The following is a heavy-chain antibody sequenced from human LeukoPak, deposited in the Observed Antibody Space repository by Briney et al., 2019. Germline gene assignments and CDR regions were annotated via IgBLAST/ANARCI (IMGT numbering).Heavy chain of an antibody. CDR3: ARGPFGKATGIDY. Sequence: SETLSLTCTVSGGSISSGSYYWSWIRQPAGKGLEWIGRIYTSGSTNYNPSLKSRVTISVATSKNQFSLKLSSVTAADTAVYYCARGPFGKATGIDYWGQGTLVTVSS. V-gene: IGHV4-61*02. CDR2: IYTSGST. CDR1: GGSISSGSYY. D-gene: IGHD5-24*01. J-gene: IGHJ4*02.